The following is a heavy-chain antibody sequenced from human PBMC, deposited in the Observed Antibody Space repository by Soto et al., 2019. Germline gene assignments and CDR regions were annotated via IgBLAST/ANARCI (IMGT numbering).Heavy chain of an antibody. V-gene: IGHV4-30-4*01. CDR3: ARAGDYYDSSGYSTYFDY. Sequence: LALTCTVSGGSISSGDYYWSWIRQPPGKGLEWIGYIYYSGSTYYNPSLKSRVTISVDTSKNQFSLKLSSVTAADTAVYYCARAGDYYDSSGYSTYFDYWGQGTLVTVSS. J-gene: IGHJ4*02. CDR1: GGSISSGDYY. CDR2: IYYSGST. D-gene: IGHD3-22*01.